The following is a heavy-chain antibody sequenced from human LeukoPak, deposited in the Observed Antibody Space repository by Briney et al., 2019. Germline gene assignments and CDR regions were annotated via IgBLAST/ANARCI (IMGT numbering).Heavy chain of an antibody. CDR3: ARGPTYGNFDY. V-gene: IGHV5-51*01. D-gene: IGHD4-17*01. CDR2: IYPGDSDT. CDR1: GYIFTTYW. J-gene: IGHJ4*02. Sequence: GESLKISCKASGYIFTTYWIGWVRQMPGKGLEWMGIIYPGDSDTRYSPSFQGQVTISADKSITTAYLQWSSLKASDTAMYYCARGPTYGNFDYWGQGTLVTVSS.